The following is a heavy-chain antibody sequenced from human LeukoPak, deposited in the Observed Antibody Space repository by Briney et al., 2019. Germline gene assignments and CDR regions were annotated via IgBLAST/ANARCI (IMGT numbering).Heavy chain of an antibody. Sequence: GSVNVSCTGSGYMFTSYTISWVRQAPGQGLEWMGWINTNTGNPTYAQGFTGRFVFSLDTSVSTAYLQVSNLRAEDTAVYYCAKVAPMIRGPYYFYYMEVWGKETTVTVSS. CDR1: GYMFTSYT. CDR2: INTNTGNP. D-gene: IGHD3-10*01. V-gene: IGHV7-4-1*02. CDR3: AKVAPMIRGPYYFYYMEV. J-gene: IGHJ6*03.